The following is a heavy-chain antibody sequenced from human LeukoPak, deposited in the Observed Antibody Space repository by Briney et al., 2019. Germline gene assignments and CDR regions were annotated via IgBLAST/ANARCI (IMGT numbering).Heavy chain of an antibody. CDR2: MNPNSGNT. CDR3: ARNTGYSSSWYYYYGMDV. CDR1: GYTFTSYD. V-gene: IGHV1-8*01. J-gene: IGHJ6*02. Sequence: ASVEVSCKASGYTFTSYDINWVRQATGEGLEWMGWMNPNSGNTGYAQKFQGRVTMTRNTSISTAYMELSSLRSEDTAVYYCARNTGYSSSWYYYYGMDVWGQGTTVTVSS. D-gene: IGHD6-13*01.